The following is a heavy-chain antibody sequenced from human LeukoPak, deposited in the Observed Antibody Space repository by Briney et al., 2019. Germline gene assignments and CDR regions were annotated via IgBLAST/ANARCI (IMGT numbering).Heavy chain of an antibody. D-gene: IGHD3-10*01. CDR1: GYTFTSYG. Sequence: ASVKVSCKASGYTFTSYGISWVRQAPGQGLEWMGWMNPNSGNTGYAQKFQGRVTMTRNTSISTAYMELSSLRSEDTAVYYCARGDGSGSYYKYYYYGMDVWGQGTTVTVSS. CDR3: ARGDGSGSYYKYYYYGMDV. CDR2: MNPNSGNT. J-gene: IGHJ6*02. V-gene: IGHV1-8*02.